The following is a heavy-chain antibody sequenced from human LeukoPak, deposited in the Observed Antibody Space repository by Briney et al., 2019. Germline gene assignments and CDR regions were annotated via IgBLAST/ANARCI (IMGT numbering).Heavy chain of an antibody. CDR2: ISSSGNTI. CDR3: ARDSGFEGASALDP. J-gene: IGHJ5*02. CDR1: GFTFSSYE. D-gene: IGHD1-26*01. V-gene: IGHV3-48*03. Sequence: PGGSLRLSCAASGFTFSSYEMNWVRQAPGKGLEWVSYISSSGNTIHYADSVKGRFTISRDNSKNTLFLQMNSLRAEDTAVYYCARDSGFEGASALDPWGQGTLVTVSS.